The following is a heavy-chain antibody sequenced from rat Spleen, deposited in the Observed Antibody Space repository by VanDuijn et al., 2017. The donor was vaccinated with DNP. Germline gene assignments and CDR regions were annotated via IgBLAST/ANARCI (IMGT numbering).Heavy chain of an antibody. D-gene: IGHD1-11*01. J-gene: IGHJ3*01. CDR1: GLTFSNAA. CDR2: IKTKRDTYVT. CDR3: SAAEPFNYGGPVGFAY. V-gene: IGHV10-5*01. Sequence: VQVVESGGGLVRPKESLKISCAASGLTFSNAAMYWVRQAPGRGLEWIARIKTKRDTYVTHYGDSVKGRFTISRDDSKSMVYLQMDNLKTEDTAMFYCSAAEPFNYGGPVGFAYWGQGTLVTVSS.